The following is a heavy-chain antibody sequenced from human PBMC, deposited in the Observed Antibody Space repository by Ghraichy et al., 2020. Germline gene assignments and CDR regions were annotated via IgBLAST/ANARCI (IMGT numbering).Heavy chain of an antibody. D-gene: IGHD3-22*01. Sequence: SETLSLTCTVSGGSISSSSYYWGWIRQPPGKGLEWIGSIYYSGSTYYNPSLKSRVTISVDTSKNQFSLKLSSVTAADTAVYYCARLGTGEYYYDSSGYEEAIEYWGEGTLVTVSS. CDR2: IYYSGST. CDR3: ARLGTGEYYYDSSGYEEAIEY. J-gene: IGHJ4*02. CDR1: GGSISSSSYY. V-gene: IGHV4-39*01.